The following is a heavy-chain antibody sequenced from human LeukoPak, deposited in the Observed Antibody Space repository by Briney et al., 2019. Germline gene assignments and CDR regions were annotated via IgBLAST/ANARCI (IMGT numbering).Heavy chain of an antibody. D-gene: IGHD6-13*01. CDR3: TRDHLAAAGSDAFDI. V-gene: IGHV1-18*01. Sequence: ASVKVSCKASGYTFTRTGINWVRQAPGQGLEWMGWISPYNDNTKYAQKFQGRLTVTTDTSTTTAYMDLRSLRSDDTAVYYCTRDHLAAAGSDAFDIWGQGTMVTVSS. J-gene: IGHJ3*02. CDR1: GYTFTRTG. CDR2: ISPYNDNT.